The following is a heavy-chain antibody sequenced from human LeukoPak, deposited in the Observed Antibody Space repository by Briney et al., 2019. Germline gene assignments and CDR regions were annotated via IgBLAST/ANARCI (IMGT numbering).Heavy chain of an antibody. CDR2: IYYSGST. V-gene: IGHV4-59*01. Sequence: SETLSLTCTVSGGSISSYYWSWIRQPPGKGLEWIGYIYYSGSTNYNPSLKSRVTISVDTSKNQFSLKLSSVTAADTAVYYCARGGYYADWAFDIWGQGTMVTVSS. CDR3: ARGGYYADWAFDI. J-gene: IGHJ3*02. CDR1: GGSISSYY. D-gene: IGHD2-2*01.